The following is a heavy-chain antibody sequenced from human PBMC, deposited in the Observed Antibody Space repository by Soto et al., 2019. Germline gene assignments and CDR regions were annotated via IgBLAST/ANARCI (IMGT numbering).Heavy chain of an antibody. CDR1: GGSISSYY. J-gene: IGHJ6*03. V-gene: IGHV4-59*08. D-gene: IGHD4-17*01. Sequence: SETLSLTCTVSGGSISSYYWSWIRQPPGKGLEWIGYIYYSGSTNYNPSLKSRVTISVDTSKNQFSLKLSSVTAADTAVYYCAGGYGDSSQRNYYYMAVWGKGTSVPVSS. CDR2: IYYSGST. CDR3: AGGYGDSSQRNYYYMAV.